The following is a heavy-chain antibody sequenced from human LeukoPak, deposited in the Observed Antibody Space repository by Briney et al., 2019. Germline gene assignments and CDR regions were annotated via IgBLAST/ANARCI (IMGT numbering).Heavy chain of an antibody. J-gene: IGHJ6*02. D-gene: IGHD6-6*01. CDR2: INHSGST. CDR1: GGSFSGYY. CDR3: ARGLGVAARPSYYGMDV. Sequence: PSETLSLTCAVYGGSFSGYYWSWIRQPPGKGLEWIGEINHSGSTNYNPSLKSRVTISVDTSKNQFSLKLSSVTAADTAVYYCARGLGVAARPSYYGMDVWGQGTTGTVSS. V-gene: IGHV4-34*01.